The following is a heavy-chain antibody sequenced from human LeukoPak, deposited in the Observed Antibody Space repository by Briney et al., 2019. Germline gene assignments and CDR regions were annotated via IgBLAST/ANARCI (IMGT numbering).Heavy chain of an antibody. CDR3: ATAYYDSSGYYYLGF. CDR2: FDPEDGET. CDR1: GYTLTELS. J-gene: IGHJ4*02. D-gene: IGHD3-22*01. V-gene: IGHV1-24*01. Sequence: ASVKVSCKVSGYTLTELSMHWVRQAPGKGLEWMGGFDPEDGETIYAQKFQGRVTMTEDTSTDTAYMGLSSLRSEDTAVYYCATAYYDSSGYYYLGFWGQGTLVTVSS.